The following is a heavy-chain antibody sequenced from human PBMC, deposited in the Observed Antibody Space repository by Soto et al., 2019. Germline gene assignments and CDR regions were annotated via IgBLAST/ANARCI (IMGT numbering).Heavy chain of an antibody. D-gene: IGHD2-2*01. Sequence: SETLSLTCAVYGGSFSGYYWSWIRQPPGKGLEWIGEINHSGSTYYNPSLKSRVTISVDTSKIQFSLKLSSVTAADTAVYYCARFERVVPAARGFYFDYWGQGTLVTVSS. CDR2: INHSGST. CDR1: GGSFSGYY. V-gene: IGHV4-34*01. J-gene: IGHJ4*02. CDR3: ARFERVVPAARGFYFDY.